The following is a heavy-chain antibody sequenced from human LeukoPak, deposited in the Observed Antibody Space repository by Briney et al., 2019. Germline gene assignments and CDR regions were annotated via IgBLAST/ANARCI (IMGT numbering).Heavy chain of an antibody. D-gene: IGHD3-22*01. Sequence: SVKVSCKASGGTFSRYAISWVRQAPGQGLEWMGGIIPIFGTANYAQKFQGRVTITADQSTSTAYMELSSLRSEDTAVCYCARDAAIYDSNGYYYLWWGQGTLVTVSS. CDR2: IIPIFGTA. CDR1: GGTFSRYA. CDR3: ARDAAIYDSNGYYYLW. V-gene: IGHV1-69*01. J-gene: IGHJ4*02.